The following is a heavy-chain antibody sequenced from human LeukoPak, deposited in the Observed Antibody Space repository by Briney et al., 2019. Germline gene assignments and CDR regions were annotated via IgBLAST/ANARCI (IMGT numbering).Heavy chain of an antibody. V-gene: IGHV3-30*04. CDR1: GVTFSSYA. CDR3: AGETGSAVGSTDFDY. CDR2: IFYDGSNK. J-gene: IGHJ4*02. D-gene: IGHD4-17*01. Sequence: WGSLRLSCAASGVTFSSYAMHWVRQAPGQGLEWVGVIFYDGSNKYYADSVKGRFTISRDDSKNTLYLQMNSLRAEDAAVYYCAGETGSAVGSTDFDYWGQGTLVTASS.